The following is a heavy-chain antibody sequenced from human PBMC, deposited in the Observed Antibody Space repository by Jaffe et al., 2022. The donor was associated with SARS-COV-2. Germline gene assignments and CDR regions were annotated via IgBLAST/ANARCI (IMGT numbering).Heavy chain of an antibody. J-gene: IGHJ6*03. CDR2: INPSGGST. Sequence: QVQLVQSGAEVKKPGASVKVSCKASGYTFTSYYMHWVRQAPGQGLEWMGIINPSGGSTSYAQKLQGRVTMTRDTSTSTVYMELSSLRSEDTAVYYCAIGLLWFGELFPKGPYMDVWGKGTTVTVSS. V-gene: IGHV1-46*04. CDR1: GYTFTSYY. D-gene: IGHD3-10*01. CDR3: AIGLLWFGELFPKGPYMDV.